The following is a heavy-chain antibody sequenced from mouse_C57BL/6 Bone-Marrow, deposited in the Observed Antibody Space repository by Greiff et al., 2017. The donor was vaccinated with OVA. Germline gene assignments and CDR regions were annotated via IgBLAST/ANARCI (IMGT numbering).Heavy chain of an antibody. Sequence: EVKLMESGPELVKPGASVKISCKASGYSFTDYNMNWVKQSNGKSLEWIGVINPNYGTTSYNQQFKGKATLTVDQSSSKAYMQLNSLTSDDAAVYYGASAYVYDGPWFAYWGQGTLVTVSA. J-gene: IGHJ3*01. CDR2: INPNYGTT. D-gene: IGHD2-2*01. CDR3: ASAYVYDGPWFAY. CDR1: GYSFTDYN. V-gene: IGHV1-39*01.